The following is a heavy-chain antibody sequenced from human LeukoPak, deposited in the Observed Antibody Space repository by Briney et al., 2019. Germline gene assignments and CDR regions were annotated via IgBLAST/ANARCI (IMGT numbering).Heavy chain of an antibody. J-gene: IGHJ6*02. CDR3: ARPYYSNYYYYGMDV. CDR1: GFTVSSNY. V-gene: IGHV3-66*01. D-gene: IGHD4-11*01. CDR2: IYSGGST. Sequence: PGGSLRLSCAASGFTVSSNYMSWVRQAPGKGLEWVSVIYSGGSTNYADSVKGRFTISRDNSKNTLYLQMNSLRVEDTAVYYCARPYYSNYYYYGMDVWGQGTTVTVSS.